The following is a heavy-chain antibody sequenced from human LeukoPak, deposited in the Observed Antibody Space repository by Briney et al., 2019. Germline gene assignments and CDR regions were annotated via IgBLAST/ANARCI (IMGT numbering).Heavy chain of an antibody. D-gene: IGHD6-19*01. J-gene: IGHJ5*02. CDR1: GGSFSGYY. Sequence: KPSETLSFTCAVYGGSFSGYYWSWIRQPPGKGLEWIGEINHSGSTNYNPSLKSRVTISVDTSKNQFSLKLSSVTAADTAVYYRARVVAAVADNWFDPWGQGTLVTVSS. V-gene: IGHV4-34*01. CDR3: ARVVAAVADNWFDP. CDR2: INHSGST.